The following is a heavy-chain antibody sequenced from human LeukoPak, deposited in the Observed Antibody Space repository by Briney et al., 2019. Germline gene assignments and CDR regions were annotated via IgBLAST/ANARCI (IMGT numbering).Heavy chain of an antibody. CDR2: ISGSGGST. Sequence: GGSLRLSCAASGFTFSSYAMSWVRRAPGKGLEWVSAISGSGGSTYYADSVKGRFTISRDNSKNTLYLQMNSLRAEDTAVYYCAKEGCGGDCYSGWYYYYGMDVWGQGTTVTVSS. J-gene: IGHJ6*02. CDR1: GFTFSSYA. V-gene: IGHV3-23*01. D-gene: IGHD2-21*02. CDR3: AKEGCGGDCYSGWYYYYGMDV.